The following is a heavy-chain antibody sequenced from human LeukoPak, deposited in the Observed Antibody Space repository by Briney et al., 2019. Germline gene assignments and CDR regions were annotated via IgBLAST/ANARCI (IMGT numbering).Heavy chain of an antibody. Sequence: GASVKVSCKASGYMFSSYGISWVRQAPGQGLEWMGWISANNGNANYAQKLQGRVTMTRDTSTSTAYVELRSLRSDDTAVYYCARDVSHRLFYDSSGYYILFDYWGQGTLVTVSS. CDR3: ARDVSHRLFYDSSGYYILFDY. D-gene: IGHD3-22*01. V-gene: IGHV1-18*01. CDR1: GYMFSSYG. CDR2: ISANNGNA. J-gene: IGHJ4*02.